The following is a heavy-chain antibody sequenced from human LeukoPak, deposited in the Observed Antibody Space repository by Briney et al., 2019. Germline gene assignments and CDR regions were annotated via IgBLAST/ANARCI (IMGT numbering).Heavy chain of an antibody. CDR3: ARDGDGYGMDV. Sequence: SQTLSLTCTVSGGSISSGDYYWSWIRQPPGKGLEWIGYIYYSGSTYYNPSLKSRVTISVDTSKNQFSLKLSSVTAADAAVYYCARDGDGYGMDVWGQGTTVTVSS. J-gene: IGHJ6*02. CDR2: IYYSGST. V-gene: IGHV4-30-4*01. CDR1: GGSISSGDYY. D-gene: IGHD5-24*01.